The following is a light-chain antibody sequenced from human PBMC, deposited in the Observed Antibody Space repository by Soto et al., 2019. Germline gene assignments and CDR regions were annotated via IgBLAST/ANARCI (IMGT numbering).Light chain of an antibody. V-gene: IGKV1-5*03. J-gene: IGKJ1*01. CDR3: QQYNTFPWT. CDR1: QSISSW. CDR2: KAS. Sequence: TQSPSTLSASVGDRVIITCRASQSISSWLAWYQQKPGKAPKALIYKASSLESGVPSRFSGSESGTEFTLTISSLQPDDFATYYCQQYNTFPWTFGQGTKVEVK.